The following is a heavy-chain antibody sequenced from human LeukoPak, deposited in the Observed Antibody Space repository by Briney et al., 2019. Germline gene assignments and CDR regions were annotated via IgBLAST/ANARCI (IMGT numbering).Heavy chain of an antibody. D-gene: IGHD1-1*01. CDR1: GGSFSGYY. Sequence: SETLSLTCAVYGGSFSGYYWSWIRQPPGKGLEWIGEINHSGSTNYNPSLKSRVTISVDTSKNQFSLKLSSVTAADTAVYYCARAPLDNWSPFDYWGQGTLVTVSP. CDR2: INHSGST. CDR3: ARAPLDNWSPFDY. V-gene: IGHV4-34*01. J-gene: IGHJ4*02.